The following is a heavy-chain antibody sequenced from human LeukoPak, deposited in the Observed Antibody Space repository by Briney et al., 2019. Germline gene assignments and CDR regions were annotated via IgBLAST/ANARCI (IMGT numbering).Heavy chain of an antibody. V-gene: IGHV4-39*01. CDR3: ARRNRVGSLPDY. CDR2: IYYSGST. D-gene: IGHD1-14*01. Sequence: PSGTLSLTCTVSGGSISSSSYYWGWIRQPPGKGLEWIGSIYYSGSTYYNPSLKSRVTISVDTSKNQFSLKLSSVTAADTAVYYCARRNRVGSLPDYWGQGTLVTVSS. J-gene: IGHJ4*02. CDR1: GGSISSSSYY.